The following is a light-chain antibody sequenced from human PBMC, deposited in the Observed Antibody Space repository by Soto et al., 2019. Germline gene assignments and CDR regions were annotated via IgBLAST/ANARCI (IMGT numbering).Light chain of an antibody. Sequence: QSVLTQPPSASGTPGQRVIISCSGSNSNIGNYTVTWYQQLPGTAPKLLMYTDYKRPSGVSDRFSGSKSGTSASLPISGLQSEDEADYYCASCDDSLSCGVFGGGTKLTVL. CDR2: TDY. CDR3: ASCDDSLSCGV. CDR1: NSNIGNYT. J-gene: IGLJ3*02. V-gene: IGLV1-44*01.